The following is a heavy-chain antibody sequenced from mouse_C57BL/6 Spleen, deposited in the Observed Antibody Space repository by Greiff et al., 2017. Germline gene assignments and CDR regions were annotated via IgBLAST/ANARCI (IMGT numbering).Heavy chain of an antibody. CDR2: ISSGGSYT. Sequence: EVKLMESGGDLVKPGGSLKLSCAASGFTFSSYGMSWVRQTPDKRLEWVATISSGGSYTYYPDSVKGRFTISRDNAKNTLYLQMSSLKSEDTAMYYCARQSSTMITYYFDYWGQGTTLTVSS. D-gene: IGHD2-4*01. CDR3: ARQSSTMITYYFDY. J-gene: IGHJ2*01. CDR1: GFTFSSYG. V-gene: IGHV5-6*01.